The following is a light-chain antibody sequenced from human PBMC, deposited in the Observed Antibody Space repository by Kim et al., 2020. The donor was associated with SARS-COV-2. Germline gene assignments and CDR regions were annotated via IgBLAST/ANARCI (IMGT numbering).Light chain of an antibody. J-gene: IGLJ7*01. CDR3: GTWDSSLSAAV. CDR1: SSNIGNNY. V-gene: IGLV1-51*01. CDR2: DNN. Sequence: GQQVPTSCTGRSSNIGNNYVTWYQQLPGTAPKVLMYDNNKRPSGIPDRFSGSKSGTSAALGITGLQTGDEADYYCGTWDSSLSAAVFGGGTQLTVL.